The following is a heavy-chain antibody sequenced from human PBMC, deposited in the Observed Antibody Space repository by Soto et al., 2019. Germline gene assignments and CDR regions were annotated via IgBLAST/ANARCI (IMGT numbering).Heavy chain of an antibody. CDR3: TTDTASRYTKLRYFDWLLGX. V-gene: IGHV3-15*07. J-gene: IGHJ4*02. CDR1: GFTFSNAG. D-gene: IGHD3-9*01. CDR2: IKSKTDGGTT. Sequence: PGGSLRLSCAASGFTFSNAGMNWVRQAPGKGLEWVGRIKSKTDGGTTDYAAPVKGRFTISRDDSKNTLYLQMNSLKTEDTAVYYCTTDTASRYTKLRYFDWLLGXWGQGTLVTVSS.